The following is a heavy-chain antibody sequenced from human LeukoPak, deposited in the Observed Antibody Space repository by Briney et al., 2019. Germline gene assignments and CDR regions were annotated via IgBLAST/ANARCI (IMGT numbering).Heavy chain of an antibody. CDR2: INHSGST. CDR1: GGSFSGYY. D-gene: IGHD3-3*01. Sequence: SETLSLTCAVYGGSFSGYYWSWIRQPPRKGVEWIGEINHSGSTNYNPSLKSRVSISVDTSKNQFSLKLSSVTAADTLVYYCARGVLARVDFWSGYYALHFDYRGQGTLVTVSS. CDR3: ARGVLARVDFWSGYYALHFDY. J-gene: IGHJ4*02. V-gene: IGHV4-34*01.